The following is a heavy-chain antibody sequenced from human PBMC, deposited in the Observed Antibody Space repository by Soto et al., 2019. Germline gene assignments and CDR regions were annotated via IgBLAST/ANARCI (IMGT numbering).Heavy chain of an antibody. CDR1: GGSISSGGYY. D-gene: IGHD4-17*01. CDR2: IYYSGST. V-gene: IGHV4-31*03. CDR3: AREKIPLTTVTSYYYYMDV. Sequence: SETLSLTCTVSGGSISSGGYYWSWIRQHPGKGLEWIGYIYYSGSTYYNPSLKSRVTISVDTSKNQFSLKLSSVTAADTAVYYCAREKIPLTTVTSYYYYMDVWGKGTTVTVSS. J-gene: IGHJ6*03.